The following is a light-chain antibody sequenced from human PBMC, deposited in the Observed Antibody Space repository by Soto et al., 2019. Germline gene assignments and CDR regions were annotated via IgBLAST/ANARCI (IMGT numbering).Light chain of an antibody. Sequence: DIQMTQSPSSLSASVGDRVTITCRASQSVSSYLNWYQQKAGKAPKXLIYAASTLQSGVPSRFSGSGSGTDLTIVLSSLQPEDGETYFGQQTDRIPLTFGGGTKVDIK. CDR3: QQTDRIPLT. J-gene: IGKJ4*01. V-gene: IGKV1-39*01. CDR2: AAS. CDR1: QSVSSY.